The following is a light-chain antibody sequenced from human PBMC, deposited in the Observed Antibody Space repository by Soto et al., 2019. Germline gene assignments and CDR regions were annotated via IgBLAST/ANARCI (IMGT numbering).Light chain of an antibody. V-gene: IGKV1-6*01. CDR1: QTIRDE. CDR3: LQGYGYPRT. CDR2: AAS. J-gene: IGKJ1*01. Sequence: AIQMTQSPFSLSASVGDRVTITCRASQTIRDEVGWYQQKPGKAPKLLISAASNLQSGVPSRFSGSGSATDFTLTISCLQPEDVANYYCLQGYGYPRTCGQGTKVESK.